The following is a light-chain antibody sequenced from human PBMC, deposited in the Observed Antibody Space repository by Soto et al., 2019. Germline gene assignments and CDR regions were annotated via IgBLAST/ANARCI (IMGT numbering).Light chain of an antibody. CDR2: GAS. CDR3: QQYDSSPKT. J-gene: IGKJ1*01. V-gene: IGKV3-20*01. CDR1: QSVSSY. Sequence: IVLTQSPATLSLSAGERATLSCRASQSVSSYLAWYKQKPGQAPRLLSYGASSRATGIPDRFSGSGSGTEFTLTISRLEPEDFEVYYCQQYDSSPKTFGQGTKVDIK.